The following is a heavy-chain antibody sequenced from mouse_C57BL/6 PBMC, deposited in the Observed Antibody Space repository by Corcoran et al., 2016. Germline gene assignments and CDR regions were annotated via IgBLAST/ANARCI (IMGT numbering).Heavy chain of an antibody. J-gene: IGHJ2*01. V-gene: IGHV1-76*01. CDR2: IYPGSGNT. CDR1: GYTFSEYY. CDR3: ARDPSFDY. Sequence: QVQLKQSGAELVRPGASVKLSCKASGYTFSEYYINWVKQRPGQGLEWIARIYPGSGNTYYNEKFKGKATLTAEKSSSTAYMQLSSLTSDDSAVYFCARDPSFDYWGQGTTLTVSS.